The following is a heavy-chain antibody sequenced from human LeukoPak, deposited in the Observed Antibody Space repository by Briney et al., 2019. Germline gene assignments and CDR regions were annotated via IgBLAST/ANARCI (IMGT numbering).Heavy chain of an antibody. CDR2: IKQDGSEK. V-gene: IGHV3-7*01. CDR1: GFSFSSNA. D-gene: IGHD4-17*01. Sequence: GGSLRLSCTASGFSFSSNAMYWVRQAPGKGLEWVANIKQDGSEKYYVDSVKGRFTISRDNAKNSLYLQMNSLRVDDTAVYYCARDYGDYDYYFDYWGQGTLVTVSS. J-gene: IGHJ4*02. CDR3: ARDYGDYDYYFDY.